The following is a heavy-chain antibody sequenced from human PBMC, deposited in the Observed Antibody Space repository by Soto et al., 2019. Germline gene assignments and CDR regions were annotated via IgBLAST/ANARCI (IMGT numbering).Heavy chain of an antibody. Sequence: QVQLVESGGGVVQPGRSLRLSCAASGFTFSSYAMHWVRQAPGKGLEWVAVISYDGSNKYYADSVKGRFTISRDNSTTTLYLQMNGLRAEDKAVYYCARGWNYVSSWFDPWGQGTLVTVSS. CDR1: GFTFSSYA. J-gene: IGHJ5*02. CDR3: ARGWNYVSSWFDP. D-gene: IGHD1-7*01. V-gene: IGHV3-30-3*01. CDR2: ISYDGSNK.